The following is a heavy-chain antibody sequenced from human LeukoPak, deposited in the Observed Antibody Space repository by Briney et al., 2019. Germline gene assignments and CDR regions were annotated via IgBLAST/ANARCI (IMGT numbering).Heavy chain of an antibody. CDR1: GFTFSSYS. Sequence: GGSLRLSCAASGFTFSSYSMNWVRQAPGKGLEWVSSISSSSSYIYYADSVKGRFTISRDNAKNSLYLQMNSLRAEDTAVYYCARESHNIVVVPAAFDCWGQGTLVTVSS. CDR3: ARESHNIVVVPAAFDC. V-gene: IGHV3-21*01. CDR2: ISSSSSYI. J-gene: IGHJ4*02. D-gene: IGHD2-2*01.